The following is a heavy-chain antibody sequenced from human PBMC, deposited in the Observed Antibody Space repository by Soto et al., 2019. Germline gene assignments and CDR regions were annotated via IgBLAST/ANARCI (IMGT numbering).Heavy chain of an antibody. CDR1: GYTFTSYG. CDR3: ARERGPKYSSGWYFDY. J-gene: IGHJ4*02. V-gene: IGHV1-18*01. CDR2: ISAYNGNT. D-gene: IGHD6-19*01. Sequence: ASVKVSCKASGYTFTSYGISWVRQAPGQGLEWMGWISAYNGNTNYAQKLQGRVTMTTDTSTSTAYMELRSLRSDDTAVYYCARERGPKYSSGWYFDYWGQGTLVTVSS.